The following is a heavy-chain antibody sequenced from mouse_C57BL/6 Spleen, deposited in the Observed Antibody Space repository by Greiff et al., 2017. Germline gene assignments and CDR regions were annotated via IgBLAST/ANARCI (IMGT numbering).Heavy chain of an antibody. V-gene: IGHV2-9-1*01. Sequence: VQLKESGAGLVAPSQSLSITCTVSGFSLTSYAISWVRQPPGKGLEWLGVIWPGGGTNYNSALKSSQSISKDNYKSQVFFKMNSLQTDDTAKYYFDVWGTGTTVTVSS. CDR1: GFSLTSYA. J-gene: IGHJ1*03. CDR2: IWPGGGT. CDR3: DV.